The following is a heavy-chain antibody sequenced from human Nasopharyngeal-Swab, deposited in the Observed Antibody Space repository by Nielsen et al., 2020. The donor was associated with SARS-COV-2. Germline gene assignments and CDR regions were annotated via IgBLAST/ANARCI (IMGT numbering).Heavy chain of an antibody. Sequence: GSLRLSCTVSGGSISSSSYYWGWIRQPPGKGLEWIGSIYYSGSTYYNPSLKSRVTISVDTSKNQFSLKLSSVTAADTAVYYCARQAELRYFDWLLSSLGFDIWGQGTMVTVSS. CDR3: ARQAELRYFDWLLSSLGFDI. V-gene: IGHV4-39*01. CDR1: GGSISSSSYY. D-gene: IGHD3-9*01. J-gene: IGHJ3*02. CDR2: IYYSGST.